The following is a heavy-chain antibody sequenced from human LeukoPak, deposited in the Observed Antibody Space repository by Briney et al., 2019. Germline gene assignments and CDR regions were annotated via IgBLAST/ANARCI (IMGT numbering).Heavy chain of an antibody. CDR2: INHSGST. Sequence: SETLSLTCAVYGGSFSGYYWSWIRQPPGKGLEWIGEINHSGSTNYNPSLKSRVTISVDTSKNQFSLKLSSVTAADTAVYYCARGSGNDYGDYWNAFDIWGQGTIVTVSS. V-gene: IGHV4-34*01. D-gene: IGHD4-17*01. CDR3: ARGSGNDYGDYWNAFDI. J-gene: IGHJ3*02. CDR1: GGSFSGYY.